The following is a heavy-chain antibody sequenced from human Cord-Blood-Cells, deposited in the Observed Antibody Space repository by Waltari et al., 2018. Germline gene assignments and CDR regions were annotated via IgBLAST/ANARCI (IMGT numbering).Heavy chain of an antibody. D-gene: IGHD2-15*01. CDR1: GFTSSSYC. CDR3: AREVVATHAFDI. V-gene: IGHV3-74*01. J-gene: IGHJ3*02. Sequence: EVQLVESGGGLVQPGGSLRVYGAASGFTSSSYCRHCARQALGKGLVGCSRINRYGSSTSYADSVKCRFTISRDNAKNTLYLQMNSLRAEDTAVYYCAREVVATHAFDIWGQGTMVTDSS. CDR2: INRYGSST.